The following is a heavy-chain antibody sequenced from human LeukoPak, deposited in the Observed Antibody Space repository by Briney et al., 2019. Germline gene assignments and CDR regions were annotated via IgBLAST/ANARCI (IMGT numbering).Heavy chain of an antibody. V-gene: IGHV3-23*01. CDR1: GFTFSSYA. CDR3: DAYDIVVVPAAITLPDAFDI. D-gene: IGHD2-2*02. Sequence: GGSLRLSCAASGFTFSSYAMSWVRQAPGKGLEWVSAISGSGGSTYYADSVKGRFTISRGNSKNTLYLQMNSLRAEDTAVYYYDAYDIVVVPAAITLPDAFDIWGQGTMVTVSS. J-gene: IGHJ3*02. CDR2: ISGSGGST.